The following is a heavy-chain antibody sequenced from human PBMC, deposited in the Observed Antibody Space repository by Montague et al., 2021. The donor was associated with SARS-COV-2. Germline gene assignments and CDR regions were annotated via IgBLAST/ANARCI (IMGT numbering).Heavy chain of an antibody. V-gene: IGHV3-23*01. J-gene: IGHJ4*02. Sequence: SRSISLSASEFPFSSYAMSWVRQAPGKGLEWVSAISGSGGGTYYADSVKGRFTLSRDNSKNTLYLQMNSLRAEDTAVYYCAKAALGSSSYFDYWGQGTLVTVSS. CDR3: AKAALGSSSYFDY. CDR1: EFPFSSYA. D-gene: IGHD6-13*01. CDR2: ISGSGGGT.